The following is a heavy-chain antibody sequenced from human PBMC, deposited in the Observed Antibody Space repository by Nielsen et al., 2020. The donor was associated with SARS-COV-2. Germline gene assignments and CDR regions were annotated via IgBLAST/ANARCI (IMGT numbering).Heavy chain of an antibody. CDR1: GGSINNVGYY. D-gene: IGHD4-17*01. CDR2: IYYSGSA. J-gene: IGHJ5*01. CDR3: ARVDYGDYGAGMWFDS. Sequence: SETLSLTCTVSGGSINNVGYYWSWIRQHPGKGLEWIGYIYYSGSAQYNPSLESRVSMSVDTSNNYFSLSLTSVTAADTAVYYCARVDYGDYGAGMWFDSWGQGILVTVSS. V-gene: IGHV4-31*03.